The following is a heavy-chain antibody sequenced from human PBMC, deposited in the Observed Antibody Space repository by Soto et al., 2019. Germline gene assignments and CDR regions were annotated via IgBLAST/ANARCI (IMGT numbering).Heavy chain of an antibody. J-gene: IGHJ4*02. Sequence: EVQLLDSGGALVQPGGSLRLSCATSGFTFSNHAMSWVRQAPGKGLEWVSTFTTSGDFTYYADSVKGRFTIPRDNSKSTLYLQMNSLRVEDTAVYYCARLVTDWGQGTLVTVSS. V-gene: IGHV3-23*01. CDR2: FTTSGDFT. CDR3: ARLVTD. CDR1: GFTFSNHA. D-gene: IGHD4-4*01.